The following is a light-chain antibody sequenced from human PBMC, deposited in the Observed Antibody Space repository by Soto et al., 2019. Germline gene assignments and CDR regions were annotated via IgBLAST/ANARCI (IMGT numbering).Light chain of an antibody. V-gene: IGKV3-15*01. Sequence: EIVLTQSRCTRSCSPRERLTLSCRASQSVSIDLAWYQQKPVQAPRLLIYGASTRATDIPPSFTGSGSGTEFTLTISSLQSEDIAVYYCQQYNKWPQTFGQGTKVDIK. CDR3: QQYNKWPQT. CDR1: QSVSID. J-gene: IGKJ1*01. CDR2: GAS.